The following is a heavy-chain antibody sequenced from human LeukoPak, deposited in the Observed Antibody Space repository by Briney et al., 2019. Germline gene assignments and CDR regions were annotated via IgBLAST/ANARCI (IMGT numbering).Heavy chain of an antibody. CDR1: GFTLSSYA. CDR3: AKSQFSYETSAYNY. Sequence: GGSLRLSCAASGFTLSSYAMSGVRQAPGKGLECVSHIRDSGGSTYYSDSVKGRSTISRDSSKNTLYLQMNSLRADDTAVYYCAKSQFSYETSAYNYWGQGTLVTVSS. V-gene: IGHV3-23*01. CDR2: IRDSGGST. J-gene: IGHJ4*02. D-gene: IGHD3-22*01.